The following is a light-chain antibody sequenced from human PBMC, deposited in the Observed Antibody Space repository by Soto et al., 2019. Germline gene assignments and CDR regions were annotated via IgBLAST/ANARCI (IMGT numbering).Light chain of an antibody. V-gene: IGLV2-8*01. CDR2: EVT. Sequence: QSALTQPPSASGSPGQSVTISCTGTSSDVGGYNFVSWYQQHPGKAPKLIIYEVTKRPSGVPDRFSGSKSGDTASLTVSGLQPDDEADYYCSSYAGDNNSLFGGGTTLTVL. CDR3: SSYAGDNNSL. CDR1: SSDVGGYNF. J-gene: IGLJ2*01.